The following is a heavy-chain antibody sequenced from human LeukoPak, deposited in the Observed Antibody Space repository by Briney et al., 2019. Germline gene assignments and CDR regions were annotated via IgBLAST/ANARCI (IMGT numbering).Heavy chain of an antibody. J-gene: IGHJ6*02. D-gene: IGHD5-12*01. CDR3: AREYSGYDYYYYGMDV. V-gene: IGHV4-39*07. CDR1: GGSISSSRHY. Sequence: SETLSLTCTVSGGSISSSRHYWGWIRQPPGKGLEWIGNILYSGSTNYNPSLKSRVTMSVDTSKNQFSLKLSSVTAADTAVYYCAREYSGYDYYYYGMDVWGQGTTVTVSS. CDR2: ILYSGST.